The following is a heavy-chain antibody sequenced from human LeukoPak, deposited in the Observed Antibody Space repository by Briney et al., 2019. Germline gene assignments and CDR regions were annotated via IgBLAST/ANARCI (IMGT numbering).Heavy chain of an antibody. CDR1: GFTFSNFG. V-gene: IGHV3-33*01. Sequence: GRSLRLSCAASGFTFSNFGMHWVRQAPGKGLEWVAVIWYDESNKYYADSVKGRFTISRDNSKNTLYLQMNSLRAEDTAVYYCARDQVQNYYYSGMDVWGQGTTVTVSS. D-gene: IGHD2/OR15-2a*01. CDR3: ARDQVQNYYYSGMDV. CDR2: IWYDESNK. J-gene: IGHJ6*02.